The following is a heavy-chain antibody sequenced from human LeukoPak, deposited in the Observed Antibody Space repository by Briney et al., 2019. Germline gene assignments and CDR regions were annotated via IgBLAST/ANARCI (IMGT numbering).Heavy chain of an antibody. Sequence: GGSLRLSCATSGFTFTNYVMTWVRQAPGKGLQWGSAISGSGGATFYADSVKGRFTISRDISKNTLYLQMNSLRAEDTAVYYCARAAPYSGSSQLDYWGQGTLVTVSS. J-gene: IGHJ4*02. D-gene: IGHD1-26*01. V-gene: IGHV3-23*01. CDR1: GFTFTNYV. CDR2: ISGSGGAT. CDR3: ARAAPYSGSSQLDY.